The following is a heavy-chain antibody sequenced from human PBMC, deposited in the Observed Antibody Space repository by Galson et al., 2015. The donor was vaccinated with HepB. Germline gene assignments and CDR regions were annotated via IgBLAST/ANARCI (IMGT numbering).Heavy chain of an antibody. CDR1: GYTFTNYW. V-gene: IGHV5-10-1*01. Sequence: QSGAEVKKPGESLRISCQGSGYTFTNYWISWVRQKPGKGLEWMLNINPSDSYTNYNPPFQGHVSISADKSINTAYLQWSSLQASDTAMYYCVATPQGYGMDVWGHGATVTVSS. CDR3: VATPQGYGMDV. CDR2: INPSDSYT. J-gene: IGHJ6*02.